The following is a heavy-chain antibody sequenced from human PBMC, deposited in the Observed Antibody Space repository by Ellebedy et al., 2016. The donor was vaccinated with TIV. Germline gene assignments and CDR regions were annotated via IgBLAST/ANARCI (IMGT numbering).Heavy chain of an antibody. D-gene: IGHD1-26*01. V-gene: IGHV4-39*01. Sequence: MPSETLSLTCTVSGGSISNSSYYWGWIRQPPGKGLEWIGSIYYSGSTYYNPSLKSRVTISVDTSKNQFSLKLSSVTAADTAVYYCARQGIPVGANDYWGQGTLVTVSS. CDR3: ARQGIPVGANDY. J-gene: IGHJ4*02. CDR2: IYYSGST. CDR1: GGSISNSSYY.